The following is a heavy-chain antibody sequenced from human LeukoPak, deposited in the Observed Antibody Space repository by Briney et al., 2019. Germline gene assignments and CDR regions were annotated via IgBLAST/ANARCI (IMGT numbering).Heavy chain of an antibody. CDR3: AKDLEDIVDTMPPRGMDV. Sequence: PGGSLRLSCAASGLTFGSYTMSWVRQAPGKGLEWVSGITATGSRTYYADSVKGRFTISRDSSKNTLYLQLNSLRVEDTALYHCAKDLEDIVDTMPPRGMDVWGQGATVSVSS. CDR1: GLTFGSYT. D-gene: IGHD5-12*01. CDR2: ITATGSRT. V-gene: IGHV3-23*01. J-gene: IGHJ6*02.